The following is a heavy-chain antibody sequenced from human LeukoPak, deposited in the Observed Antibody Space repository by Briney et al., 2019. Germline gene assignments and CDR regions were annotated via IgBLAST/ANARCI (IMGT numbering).Heavy chain of an antibody. Sequence: SETLSLTCAVYGGSFSCYYWSWIRPPPGKGLEWIGEINHSGSTNYNPSLKSRVTISVDTSKNQFSLKLSSVTAADTAVYYCATGYCSGGSCDLGGWFDPWGQGTLVTVSS. CDR1: GGSFSCYY. CDR2: INHSGST. D-gene: IGHD2-15*01. V-gene: IGHV4-34*01. J-gene: IGHJ5*02. CDR3: ATGYCSGGSCDLGGWFDP.